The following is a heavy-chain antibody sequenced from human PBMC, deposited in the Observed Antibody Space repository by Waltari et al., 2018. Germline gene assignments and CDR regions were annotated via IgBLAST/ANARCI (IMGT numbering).Heavy chain of an antibody. CDR1: GGTFSSYA. D-gene: IGHD4-17*01. CDR3: ARGGLRRNWFDP. Sequence: VKVSCKASGGTFSSYAISWVRQAPGQGLEWMGGIIPIFGTANYAQKFQGRVTITADESTSTAYMELSSLRSEDTAVYYCARGGLRRNWFDPWGQGTLVTVSS. CDR2: IIPIFGTA. V-gene: IGHV1-69*01. J-gene: IGHJ5*02.